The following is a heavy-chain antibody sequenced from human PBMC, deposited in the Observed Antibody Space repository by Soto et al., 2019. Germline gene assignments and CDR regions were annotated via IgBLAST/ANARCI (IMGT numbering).Heavy chain of an antibody. V-gene: IGHV2-5*02. Sequence: QITLKASGPTLVKPTQTLTLTCTFSGFSFSTSEVGVGWIRQPPGKALEWLVLIYWDDDKRYSPSLKNRLSITKDTSKNQVILTVTNMDPVDAGTYYCAHTLHTSGWPFDYWGQGTLVTVSS. J-gene: IGHJ4*02. D-gene: IGHD6-19*01. CDR2: IYWDDDK. CDR3: AHTLHTSGWPFDY. CDR1: GFSFSTSEVG.